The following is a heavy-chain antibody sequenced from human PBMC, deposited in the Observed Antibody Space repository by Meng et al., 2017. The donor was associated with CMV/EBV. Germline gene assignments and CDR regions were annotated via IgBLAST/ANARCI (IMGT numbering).Heavy chain of an antibody. CDR2: IYSGGST. CDR3: ARDTLYCSSTSCYPRSRYFDL. Sequence: GESLKIFCAASGFTVSSNYMSWVRQAPGKGLEWVSVIYSGGSTYYADSVKGRFTISRDNSKNTLYLQMNSLRAEDTAVYYCARDTLYCSSTSCYPRSRYFDLWGRGTLVTVSS. D-gene: IGHD2-2*01. CDR1: GFTVSSNY. V-gene: IGHV3-53*01. J-gene: IGHJ2*01.